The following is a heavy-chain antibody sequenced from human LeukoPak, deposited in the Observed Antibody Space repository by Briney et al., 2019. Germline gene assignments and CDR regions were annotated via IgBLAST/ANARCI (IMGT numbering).Heavy chain of an antibody. CDR2: ISSNGGST. D-gene: IGHD1-26*01. CDR3: ARGGGSPPFDY. J-gene: IGHJ4*02. Sequence: PGGSLRLSCAASGFTFSSYAMHWVRQAPGKGLEYVSAISSNGGSTYYANSVRGRFTISRDNSKNTLYLQMGSLRAEDMAVYYCARGGGSPPFDYWGQGTLVTVSS. V-gene: IGHV3-64*01. CDR1: GFTFSSYA.